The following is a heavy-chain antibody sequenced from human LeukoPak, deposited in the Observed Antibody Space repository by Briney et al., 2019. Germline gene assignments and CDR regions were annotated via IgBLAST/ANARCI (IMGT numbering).Heavy chain of an antibody. CDR1: AFTFSTYS. V-gene: IGHV3-48*01. CDR2: ISSNSRTI. D-gene: IGHD4-11*01. J-gene: IGHJ6*03. CDR3: ARMTTVTTAAYYYFMDV. Sequence: PGGSLRLSCAASAFTFSTYSMNWVRQAPGKGLEGVSYISSNSRTIYNADSVKGRFTISRDNAKDSLYLQMNSVRVEDTAVYYCARMTTVTTAAYYYFMDVWGKGTTVTVSS.